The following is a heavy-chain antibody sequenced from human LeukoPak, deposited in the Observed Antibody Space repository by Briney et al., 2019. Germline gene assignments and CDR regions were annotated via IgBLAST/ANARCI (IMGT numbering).Heavy chain of an antibody. CDR3: AISDGDRGFDY. CDR1: GGSISSDTYY. Sequence: PSETLSLTCTVSGGSISSDTYYWGWIRQPSGKGLEWIGSIYYRGSTYYNPSLKSRVTISVDTSKNQFSLKLSSVTAADTAVYYCAISDGDRGFDYWGQGTLVTVSS. CDR2: IYYRGST. V-gene: IGHV4-39*01. D-gene: IGHD3-10*01. J-gene: IGHJ4*02.